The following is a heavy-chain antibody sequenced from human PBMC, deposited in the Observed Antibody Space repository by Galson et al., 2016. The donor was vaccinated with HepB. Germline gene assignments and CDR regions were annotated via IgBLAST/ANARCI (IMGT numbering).Heavy chain of an antibody. CDR1: GFTFSSYA. CDR3: AKANMLHCSGGSCYSRWYFDL. Sequence: SLRLSCAASGFTFSSYAMSWVRQAPGKGLEWVSAISGSGGSTYYADSVKGRFTISRDNSKNTLYLQMNSLRAEDTAVYYCAKANMLHCSGGSCYSRWYFDLWGRGTLVTVSS. V-gene: IGHV3-23*01. J-gene: IGHJ2*01. D-gene: IGHD2-15*01. CDR2: ISGSGGST.